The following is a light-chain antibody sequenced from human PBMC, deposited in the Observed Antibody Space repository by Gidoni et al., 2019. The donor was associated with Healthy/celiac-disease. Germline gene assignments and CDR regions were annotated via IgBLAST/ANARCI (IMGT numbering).Light chain of an antibody. CDR3: QQGNNCSSV. J-gene: IGKJ2*01. CDR2: AAS. Sequence: DIQMTQSPSSLSASVGDRVTITCRASQSISSYLNWYQQKPGKAPKLLIYAASSLQSGVPARFSGSGSGTDFTLTISSLQPEDFAIYYCQQGNNCSSVFGQGTKLEIK. CDR1: QSISSY. V-gene: IGKV1-39*01.